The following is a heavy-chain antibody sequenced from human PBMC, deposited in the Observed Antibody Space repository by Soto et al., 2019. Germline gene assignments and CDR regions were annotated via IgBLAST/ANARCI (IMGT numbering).Heavy chain of an antibody. CDR2: TSGSGGST. CDR1: GFTFSSYA. Sequence: EVLLLESGGGLVQPGGSLRLSCAASGFTFSSYAMSWVRGAPGKGLEWVSATSGSGGSTYYADSVKGRFTISRDNSKNTLYPQMNSLRAEDTSVYYCAKVGSPGRSYYNLMGLFHGMDVWCPGTTETVS. J-gene: IGHJ6*02. V-gene: IGHV3-23*01. CDR3: AKVGSPGRSYYNLMGLFHGMDV. D-gene: IGHD3-10*01.